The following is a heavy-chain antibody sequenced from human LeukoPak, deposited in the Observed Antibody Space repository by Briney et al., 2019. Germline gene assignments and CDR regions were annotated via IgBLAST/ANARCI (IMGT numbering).Heavy chain of an antibody. CDR1: GFTFTDHP. V-gene: IGHV3-69-1*01. Sequence: GESLRLSCVASGFTFTDHPMNWVRQAPGKGLEWISYIGGDGIAFYADSVKGRFTASRDDARKSMYLQMNSLRVEDTAVYYCAKDRANWAIDDWGQGTQVTVSS. CDR2: IGGDGIA. J-gene: IGHJ4*02. CDR3: AKDRANWAIDD. D-gene: IGHD3-16*01.